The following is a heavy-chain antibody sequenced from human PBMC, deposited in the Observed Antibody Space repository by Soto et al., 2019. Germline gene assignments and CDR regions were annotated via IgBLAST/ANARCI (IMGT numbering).Heavy chain of an antibody. CDR3: AFGNLSYYFDY. CDR1: GFAFSSFG. D-gene: IGHD3-16*01. Sequence: PGGSLRLSCAASGFAFSSFGMHGFRQAPGKGLEWVAIIWYDGSDKYYADSVKGRFTISRDNSKNTLYLQMNSLRAEDTAVYHCAFGNLSYYFDYWGQGTPVTVSS. CDR2: IWYDGSDK. V-gene: IGHV3-33*01. J-gene: IGHJ4*02.